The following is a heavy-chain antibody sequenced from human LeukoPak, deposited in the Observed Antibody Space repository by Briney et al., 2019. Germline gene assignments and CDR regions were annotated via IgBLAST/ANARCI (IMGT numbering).Heavy chain of an antibody. J-gene: IGHJ4*02. CDR1: GFTFSSYG. D-gene: IGHD3-22*01. CDR3: AKEEYYYDSSSGFDY. V-gene: IGHV3-30*02. Sequence: PGGSLRLSCAASGFTFSSYGMHWVRQAPGKGLEWVAFIRYDGSNKYYADSVKGRFTISRDNSKNTPYLQMNSLRAEDTAVYYCAKEEYYYDSSSGFDYWGQGTLVTVSS. CDR2: IRYDGSNK.